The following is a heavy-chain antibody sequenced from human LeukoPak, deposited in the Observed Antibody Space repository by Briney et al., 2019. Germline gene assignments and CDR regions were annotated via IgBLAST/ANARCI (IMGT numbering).Heavy chain of an antibody. CDR3: ARDASLLWFGEYHGNYFDY. V-gene: IGHV4-39*02. J-gene: IGHJ4*02. CDR2: IYYSGST. CDR1: GGSISSSSYY. D-gene: IGHD3-10*01. Sequence: SETLSLTCTVSGGSISSSSYYWGWIRQPPGKGLEWIGSIYYSGSTYYNPSLKSRVTISVDTSKNQFSLKLSSVTAADTAVYYCARDASLLWFGEYHGNYFDYWGQGTLVTVSS.